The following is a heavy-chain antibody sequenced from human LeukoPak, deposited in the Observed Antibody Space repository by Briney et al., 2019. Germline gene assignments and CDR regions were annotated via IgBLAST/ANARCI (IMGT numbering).Heavy chain of an antibody. CDR3: ARDYRYYYDSSGYTPDAFDI. Sequence: EASVKVSCKASGGTFSSYAISWVRQAPGQGLEWMGGIIPIFGTANYAQKFQGRVTITADESTSTAYMELSSLRSEDTAVYYCARDYRYYYDSSGYTPDAFDIWGQGTMVTVSS. D-gene: IGHD3-22*01. CDR1: GGTFSSYA. V-gene: IGHV1-69*13. J-gene: IGHJ3*02. CDR2: IIPIFGTA.